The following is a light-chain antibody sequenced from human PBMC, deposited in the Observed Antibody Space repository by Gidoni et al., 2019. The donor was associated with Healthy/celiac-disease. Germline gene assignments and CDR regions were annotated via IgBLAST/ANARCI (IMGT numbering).Light chain of an antibody. J-gene: IGLJ1*01. Sequence: QSALTQPASVSGSPGQSITISCTGTSRDVGGYNYVSWYQQHPGKAPKPMIYEVSNRPSGVSNRFSGSKSGNTASLTISGLQAEDEADYYCSSYTSSSTLAYVFGTGTKVTVL. CDR3: SSYTSSSTLAYV. CDR2: EVS. CDR1: SRDVGGYNY. V-gene: IGLV2-14*01.